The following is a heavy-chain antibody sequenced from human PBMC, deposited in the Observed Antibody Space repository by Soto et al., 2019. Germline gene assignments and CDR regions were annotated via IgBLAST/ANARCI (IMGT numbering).Heavy chain of an antibody. Sequence: XXTLSLACTVSGGSISSYYWRWIRQPPGKGLEWIGEINHSGSTNYNPSLKSRVTISVDTSKNQFSLKLRSVTAADTAVYYCTRGGDAYKNGHWGQGTLVTVSS. CDR1: GGSISSYY. CDR3: TRGGDAYKNGH. CDR2: INHSGST. J-gene: IGHJ4*02. V-gene: IGHV4-34*01. D-gene: IGHD1-1*01.